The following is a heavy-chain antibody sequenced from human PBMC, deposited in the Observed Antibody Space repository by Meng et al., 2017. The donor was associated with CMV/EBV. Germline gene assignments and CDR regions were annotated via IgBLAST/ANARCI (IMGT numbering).Heavy chain of an antibody. CDR3: ARPIAVAGNDYYGMDV. D-gene: IGHD6-13*01. CDR1: GYRFTTYW. J-gene: IGHJ6*02. V-gene: IGHV5-51*01. CDR2: IYPGDSDT. Sequence: GESLKISCKGSGYRFTTYWIGWVRQMPGKGLEWMGIIYPGDSDTRYSPSFQGQVTISADKSISTAYLQWSSLKASDTAMYYCARPIAVAGNDYYGMDVWGQGTTVTV.